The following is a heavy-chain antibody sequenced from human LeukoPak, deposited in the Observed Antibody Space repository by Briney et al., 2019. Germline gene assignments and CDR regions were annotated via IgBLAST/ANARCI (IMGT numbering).Heavy chain of an antibody. CDR3: ARLGYCNSTSCRRGAFDI. J-gene: IGHJ3*02. Sequence: ASVKVSCKASGYTFTGYYMHWVRQAPGQGLEWMGWINPNSGGTNYAQKFQGRVTMTRDTSISTVYMALSRLRSDDTAVYYCARLGYCNSTSCRRGAFDIWGQGTMVTVSS. CDR2: INPNSGGT. D-gene: IGHD2-2*01. CDR1: GYTFTGYY. V-gene: IGHV1-2*02.